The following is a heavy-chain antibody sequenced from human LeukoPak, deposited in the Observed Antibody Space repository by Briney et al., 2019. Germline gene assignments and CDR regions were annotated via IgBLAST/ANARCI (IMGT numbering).Heavy chain of an antibody. Sequence: GGSLRLSCAASGFNFPTYAMQWVRQAPGKGLEWVSSIRVSDGARFYADSVKGRFTISRDNSKNTLYLQVNSLKADDTAIYYCAKSGATIWTFNYWGQGALVTVSS. CDR2: IRVSDGAR. D-gene: IGHD5-12*01. CDR1: GFNFPTYA. CDR3: AKSGATIWTFNY. V-gene: IGHV3-23*01. J-gene: IGHJ4*02.